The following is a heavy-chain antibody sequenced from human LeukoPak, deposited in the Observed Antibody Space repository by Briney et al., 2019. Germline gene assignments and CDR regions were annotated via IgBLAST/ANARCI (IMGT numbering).Heavy chain of an antibody. Sequence: PSETLSLTCAVYGGSFSGYYWSWIRQPPGKGLEWIGEINHSGSTNYNPSLKSRVTISVDTSKNQFSLKLSSVTAADTAVYYCARRVGYCSSTSCYGYYYYYMDVWGKGTTVTVSS. CDR1: GGSFSGYY. CDR2: INHSGST. V-gene: IGHV4-34*01. D-gene: IGHD2-2*01. J-gene: IGHJ6*03. CDR3: ARRVGYCSSTSCYGYYYYYMDV.